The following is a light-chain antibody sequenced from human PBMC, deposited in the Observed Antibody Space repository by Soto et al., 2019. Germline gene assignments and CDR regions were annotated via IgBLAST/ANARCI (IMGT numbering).Light chain of an antibody. CDR2: AAS. V-gene: IGKV1-27*01. Sequence: DIQMTQSPSSLSASVGDRVTITCRASQDIRKYLAWYQQKPGKVPKLLIYAASTLQSGVPSRFSGSGSGTDFPLTISSLQPEDVATYYCQKYDSVPYTFGQGTKLEIK. J-gene: IGKJ2*01. CDR1: QDIRKY. CDR3: QKYDSVPYT.